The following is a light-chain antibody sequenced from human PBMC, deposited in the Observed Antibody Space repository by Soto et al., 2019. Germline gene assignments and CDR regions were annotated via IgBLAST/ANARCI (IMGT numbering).Light chain of an antibody. CDR3: HQYGSSPGLFT. Sequence: EIVLTQSPGTLSLSPGERATLSCRASQSVSSNYLAWYHQKAGQAPRLLIYGSSSRATGIPDRFSGSGSGTDFTLAIIILGPEDFAVYLCHQYGSSPGLFTFGPGSKVDFK. J-gene: IGKJ3*01. V-gene: IGKV3-20*01. CDR2: GSS. CDR1: QSVSSNY.